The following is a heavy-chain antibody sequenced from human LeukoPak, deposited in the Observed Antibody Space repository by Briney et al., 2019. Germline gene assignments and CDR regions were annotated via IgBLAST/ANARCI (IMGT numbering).Heavy chain of an antibody. CDR3: ARQYTGSYLFFDY. D-gene: IGHD1-26*01. Sequence: DSVKGRFTISRDNAKNALYLEMTSLRAEDTAVYYCARQYTGSYLFFDYWGQGTQVTVSS. J-gene: IGHJ4*02. V-gene: IGHV3-7*01.